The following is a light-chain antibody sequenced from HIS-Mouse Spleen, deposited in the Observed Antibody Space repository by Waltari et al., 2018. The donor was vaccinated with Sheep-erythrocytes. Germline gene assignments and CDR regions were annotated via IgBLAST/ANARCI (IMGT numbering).Light chain of an antibody. CDR1: SSDVGGYNY. V-gene: IGLV2-11*01. CDR3: CSYAGSYNHV. J-gene: IGLJ1*01. Sequence: QSALTQPRSVSGSPGQSVTISCTGTSSDVGGYNYVSWYQQHPGKAPTLMIYDVSKRPSGVPDRFSGSKCGNTASLTISGLQAEDEADYYCCSYAGSYNHVFATGTKVTVL. CDR2: DVS.